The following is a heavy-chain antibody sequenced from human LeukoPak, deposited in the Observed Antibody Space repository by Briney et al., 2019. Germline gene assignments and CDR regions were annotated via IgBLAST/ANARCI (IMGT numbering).Heavy chain of an antibody. CDR2: IIPIFGTA. CDR1: GGTFSSYA. D-gene: IGHD3-3*01. Sequence: ASVTVSCMASGGTFSSYAISWVRQAPGQGLEWMGGIIPIFGTANYAQKFQGRVTITADESTSTAYMELSSLRSEDTAVYYCARDLSRDFWSGYYFDYWGQGTLVTVSS. CDR3: ARDLSRDFWSGYYFDY. V-gene: IGHV1-69*13. J-gene: IGHJ4*02.